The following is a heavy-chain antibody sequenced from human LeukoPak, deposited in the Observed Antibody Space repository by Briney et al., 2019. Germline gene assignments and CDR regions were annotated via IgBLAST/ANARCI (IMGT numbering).Heavy chain of an antibody. CDR1: GGSISSYY. D-gene: IGHD3-16*01. V-gene: IGHV4-59*01. CDR3: ARESLNLLDY. CDR2: IYYSGST. Sequence: SETLSLTCTVSGGSISSYYWSWIRQPSGKGLEWIGYIYYSGSTNYNPSLKSRVTISVDTSKNQFSLKLSSVTAADTAVYYCARESLNLLDYWGQGTLVTVSS. J-gene: IGHJ4*02.